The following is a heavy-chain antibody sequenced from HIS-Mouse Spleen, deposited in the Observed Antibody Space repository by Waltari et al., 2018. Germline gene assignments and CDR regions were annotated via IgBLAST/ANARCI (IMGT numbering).Heavy chain of an antibody. V-gene: IGHV4-59*01. Sequence: QVQLQESGPGLVKPSATLSPTSTVPGGSISSYYSRWIRQPPGKGLGWIGYIYYSGSTNYNPSLKSRVTISVDTSKNQFSLKLSSVTAADTAVYYCARGRGSSSWYFDYWGQGTLVTVSS. CDR3: ARGRGSSSWYFDY. D-gene: IGHD6-13*01. J-gene: IGHJ4*02. CDR2: IYYSGST. CDR1: GGSISSYY.